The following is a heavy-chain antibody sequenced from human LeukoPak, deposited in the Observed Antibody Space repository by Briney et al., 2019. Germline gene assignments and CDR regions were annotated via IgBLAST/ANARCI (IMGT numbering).Heavy chain of an antibody. CDR3: ARVTLTGYYAFDY. J-gene: IGHJ4*02. CDR1: GFTFSSRDW. V-gene: IGHV3-7*01. Sequence: GGSLRLSCVASGFTFSSRDWMSWVRQAPGQGLEWVANIKQDGSEKYYVDSVKGRFTISRDNAKNTLYLQMNSLRAEDTAVYYCARVTLTGYYAFDYWGQGTLVTVSS. D-gene: IGHD3-9*01. CDR2: IKQDGSEK.